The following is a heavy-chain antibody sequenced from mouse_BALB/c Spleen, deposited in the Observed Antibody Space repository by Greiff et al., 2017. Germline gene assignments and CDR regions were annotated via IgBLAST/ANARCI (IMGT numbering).Heavy chain of an antibody. Sequence: VQLQQSGAELVRPGALVKLSCKASGFNIKDYYMHWVKQRPEQGLEWIGWIDPENGNTIYDPKFQGKASITADTSSNTAYLQLSSLTSEDTAVYYCARDYYRYDGAMDYWGQGTSVTVSS. CDR3: ARDYYRYDGAMDY. J-gene: IGHJ4*01. CDR2: IDPENGNT. D-gene: IGHD2-14*01. CDR1: GFNIKDYY. V-gene: IGHV14-1*02.